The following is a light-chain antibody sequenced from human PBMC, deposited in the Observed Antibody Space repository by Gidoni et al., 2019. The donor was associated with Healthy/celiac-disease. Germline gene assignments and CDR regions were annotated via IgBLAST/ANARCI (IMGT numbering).Light chain of an antibody. J-gene: IGKJ2*01. CDR3: QQYGSSPRT. CDR1: ESVSSSY. Sequence: EIVFSHSLGTLSLSPGERATLSCRASESVSSSYLDWYQQKPGQAPRLLSSVATSRATGIPDRVSGSGTGIDFTLTISRLEHEDLAVYYCQQYGSSPRTFGQGTKLEIK. CDR2: VAT. V-gene: IGKV3-20*01.